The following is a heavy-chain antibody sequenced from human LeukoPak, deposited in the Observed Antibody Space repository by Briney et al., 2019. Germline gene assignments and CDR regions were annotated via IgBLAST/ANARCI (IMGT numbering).Heavy chain of an antibody. V-gene: IGHV5-51*01. CDR1: GYSFTSYW. J-gene: IGHJ4*02. Sequence: GESLKISCKGSGYSFTSYWIGWVRQMPGKGLEWMGIIYPGDSDTRYSPSFQGQVTISADKSISTAYLQWSSLKASDTAMYYCARSRSSGWYIGTDFDYWGQGTLVTVSS. CDR3: ARSRSSGWYIGTDFDY. D-gene: IGHD6-19*01. CDR2: IYPGDSDT.